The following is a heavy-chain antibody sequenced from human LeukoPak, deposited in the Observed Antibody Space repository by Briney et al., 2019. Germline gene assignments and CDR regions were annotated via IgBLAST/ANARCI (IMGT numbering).Heavy chain of an antibody. Sequence: GGSLRLSCAASGFIFSSHWMSWLRQAPGKGLEWVGSVNPDGSTNQYVDSLKGRFTISRDNAKNSLYLQMDSLRAEDTALYYCARAPITSPFYFDYWGQGTLVTVYS. CDR1: GFIFSSHW. CDR2: VNPDGSTN. D-gene: IGHD2-2*01. CDR3: ARAPITSPFYFDY. V-gene: IGHV3-7*03. J-gene: IGHJ4*02.